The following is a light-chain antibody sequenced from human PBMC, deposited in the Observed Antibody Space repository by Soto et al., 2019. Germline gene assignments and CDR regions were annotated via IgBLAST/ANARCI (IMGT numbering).Light chain of an antibody. CDR1: QTIYSN. CDR2: RSS. V-gene: IGKV3-11*01. J-gene: IGKJ1*01. CDR3: QQRSNWPRT. Sequence: IGMTQSPATLSVSPGERATLSCRASQTIYSNVAWYQQRPGQPPRLLIYRSSSRATGIPARFSGSGSGTDFTLTISSLEPEDFAVYYCQQRSNWPRTFGQGAKVDI.